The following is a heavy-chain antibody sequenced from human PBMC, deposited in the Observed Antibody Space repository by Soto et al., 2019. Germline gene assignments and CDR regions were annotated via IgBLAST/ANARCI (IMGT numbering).Heavy chain of an antibody. D-gene: IGHD6-19*01. Sequence: QVQLVQSGAEMKKPGASVKVSCKASGYTSTTYFIHWVRQAPGQGLEWMGIVRPSGGNTAYAQRFQGRLTMTRDTSTSTVYMELSSLRSDDTAVYYCARDGSAWDFDYWGQGTLVTVSS. CDR2: VRPSGGNT. V-gene: IGHV1-46*01. CDR3: ARDGSAWDFDY. CDR1: GYTSTTYF. J-gene: IGHJ4*02.